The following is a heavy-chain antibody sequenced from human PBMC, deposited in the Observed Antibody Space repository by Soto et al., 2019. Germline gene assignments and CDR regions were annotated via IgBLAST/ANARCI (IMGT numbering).Heavy chain of an antibody. D-gene: IGHD2-8*01. CDR2: ISYSGTA. CDR3: MRSHGAY. V-gene: IGHV4-61*01. Sequence: QVQLQESGPGLVKTSETLSLTCTVSGGSVSSGPYHWNWVRQPPRKGLEWIGLISYSGTANYNPSLRGRVTMATDTSMNQFSLRLTSVTAADTAVYYCMRSHGAYWGQGALVAVSP. J-gene: IGHJ4*02. CDR1: GGSVSSGPYH.